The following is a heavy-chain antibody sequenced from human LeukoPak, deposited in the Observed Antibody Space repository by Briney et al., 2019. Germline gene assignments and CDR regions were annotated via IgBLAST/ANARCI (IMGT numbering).Heavy chain of an antibody. CDR1: GFTFSSYA. D-gene: IGHD2-15*01. CDR3: ARDSATVPLNY. J-gene: IGHJ4*02. V-gene: IGHV3-23*01. CDR2: IGGSGGST. Sequence: GGSLRLSCAASGFTFSSYAMSWVRQAPGKGLGWVSVIGGSGGSTYYADSVKGRFTISRDNSKNTLYLQMNSLRAEDTAVYYCARDSATVPLNYWGQGTLVTVSS.